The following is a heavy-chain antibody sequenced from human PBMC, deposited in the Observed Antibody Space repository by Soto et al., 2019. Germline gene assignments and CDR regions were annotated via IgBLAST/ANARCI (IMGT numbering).Heavy chain of an antibody. J-gene: IGHJ6*02. V-gene: IGHV4-38-2*01. CDR3: ARVGGYGMDV. D-gene: IGHD3-10*01. CDR2: IYHSGGT. Sequence: SETLSLTCAVSGYSISSGYYWGWVRQPPGKGLEWIGSIYHSGGTYNNPSLKSRVTISVDTSKNQFSLKLSSVTAADTAVYYCARVGGYGMDVWGQGTTATVSS. CDR1: GYSISSGYY.